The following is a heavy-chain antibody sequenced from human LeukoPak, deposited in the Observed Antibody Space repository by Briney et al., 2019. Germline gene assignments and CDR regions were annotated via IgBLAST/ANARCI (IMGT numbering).Heavy chain of an antibody. D-gene: IGHD2-2*02. J-gene: IGHJ4*02. Sequence: SETLSLTCTVSGGSISSYYWSWIRQPAGKGLEWIGRIYTSGSTNYNPSLKSRVTMSVDTSKNQFPLKLSSVTAADTAVYYCARDICSSTSCYNDYWGQGTLVTVSS. CDR3: ARDICSSTSCYNDY. CDR2: IYTSGST. CDR1: GGSISSYY. V-gene: IGHV4-4*07.